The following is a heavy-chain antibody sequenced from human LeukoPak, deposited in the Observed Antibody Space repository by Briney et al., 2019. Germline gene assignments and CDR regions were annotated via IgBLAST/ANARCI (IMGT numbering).Heavy chain of an antibody. CDR2: IKDDGNEK. J-gene: IGHJ4*02. D-gene: IGHD6-19*01. V-gene: IGHV3-7*01. Sequence: QPGGSLRLSCAASGFSFSYYWMNWVRQAPGKGLEWVANIKDDGNEKTYVDFVKGRFTISRDNAKNTLYLQLNSLRAEDTAIYYCARVYSGMTGNEYWGQGALVTVSS. CDR1: GFSFSYYW. CDR3: ARVYSGMTGNEY.